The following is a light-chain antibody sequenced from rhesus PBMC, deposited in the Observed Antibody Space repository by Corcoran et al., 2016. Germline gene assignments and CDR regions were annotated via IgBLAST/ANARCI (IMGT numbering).Light chain of an antibody. CDR1: ESVGSY. J-gene: IGKJ4*01. V-gene: IGKV3-40*03. CDR2: SAY. Sequence: EIVMTQSPATLSLSPGETATLSCRASESVGSYLAWYQQKPGQAPKLLVHSAYFRATGIPDRFSGSGYRTEVTLNISSLEPEDVGVYHCQQYNALPLTFGGGTKVEIK. CDR3: QQYNALPLT.